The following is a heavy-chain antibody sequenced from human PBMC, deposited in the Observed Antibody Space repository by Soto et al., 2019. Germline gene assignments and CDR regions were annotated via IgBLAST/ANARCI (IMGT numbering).Heavy chain of an antibody. CDR2: IYPGDSDT. J-gene: IGHJ5*02. Sequence: PGESLKISCKASGYSFTTYWIGWVRQMPGKGLEWMGMIYPGDSDTRYSPSFQGQVTISADKSISTAYLQWSSLKASDSAMYYCARSGYSTGIGWFGPWGQGTLVTVSS. CDR1: GYSFTTYW. V-gene: IGHV5-51*01. CDR3: ARSGYSTGIGWFGP. D-gene: IGHD6-19*01.